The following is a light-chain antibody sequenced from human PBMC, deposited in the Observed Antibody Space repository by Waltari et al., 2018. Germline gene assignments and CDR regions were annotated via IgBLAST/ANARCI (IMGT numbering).Light chain of an antibody. CDR2: AAS. V-gene: IGKV1-39*01. J-gene: IGKJ1*01. CDR1: QSISTF. CDR3: QLSHRTPPT. Sequence: DIQMTQSPSSLSASVGDRVTITCRASQSISTFLNWYQQKPGKAPELLIYAASSLQTGVPSRFGCSGSGTDFTLTISGLQPEDLATYYCQLSHRTPPTFGQGTKVEIK.